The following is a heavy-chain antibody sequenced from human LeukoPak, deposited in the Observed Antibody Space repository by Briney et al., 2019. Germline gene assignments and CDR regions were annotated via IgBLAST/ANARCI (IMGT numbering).Heavy chain of an antibody. J-gene: IGHJ4*02. V-gene: IGHV1-2*02. D-gene: IGHD3-16*02. Sequence: ASVKVSCKAFGYTFTGYYIHWLRQAPGQGLEWMGWINPNSGGTDSEQRFQGRVTMTRDTSISTAYMELSSLRSDDTAVYYCAKDDISQLRVGELSPWGVFDYWGQGTLVTVSS. CDR2: INPNSGGT. CDR3: AKDDISQLRVGELSPWGVFDY. CDR1: GYTFTGYY.